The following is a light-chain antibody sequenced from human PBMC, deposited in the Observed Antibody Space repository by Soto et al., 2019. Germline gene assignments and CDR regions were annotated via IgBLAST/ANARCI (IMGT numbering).Light chain of an antibody. Sequence: QPVLPQSSSASASLGSSVKLTCTLSSGHSTYIIAWHQQQPGKAPRYLMNLEGSGSYNKGSGVPDRFSGSSSGADRYLTISNLQFEDEADYYCETWDTNTRVFGTGTKLTVL. J-gene: IGLJ1*01. V-gene: IGLV4-60*02. CDR2: LEGSGSY. CDR1: SGHSTYI. CDR3: ETWDTNTRV.